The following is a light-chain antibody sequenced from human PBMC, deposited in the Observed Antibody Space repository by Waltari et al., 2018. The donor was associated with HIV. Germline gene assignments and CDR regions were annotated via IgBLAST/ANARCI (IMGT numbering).Light chain of an antibody. V-gene: IGLV2-14*01. CDR1: SPDLDPHNF. J-gene: IGLJ2*01. CDR3: TTYTDRNSLL. CDR2: GVN. Sequence: SALTQPASVSGSPGPSVTLSSTGPSPDLDPHNFLSWYQQHPGKAPQLIIFGVNYRPSGISSRFSASKSGDTASLTISGLQSGDEADYYCTTYTDRNSLLIGSGTKLTVL.